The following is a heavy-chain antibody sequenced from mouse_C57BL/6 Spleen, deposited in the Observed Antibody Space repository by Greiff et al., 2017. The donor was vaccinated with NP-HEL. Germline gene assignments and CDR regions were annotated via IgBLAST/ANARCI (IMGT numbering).Heavy chain of an antibody. CDR3: ARPHYYGSSYVWFAY. CDR2: INPNNGGT. CDR1: GYTFTDYN. D-gene: IGHD1-1*01. J-gene: IGHJ3*01. V-gene: IGHV1-18*01. Sequence: EVQLQQSGPELVKPGASVKIPCKASGYTFTDYNMDWVKQSHGKSLEWIGDINPNNGGTIYNQKFKGKATLTVDKSSSTAYMELRSLTSEDTAVYDCARPHYYGSSYVWFAYWGQRTLVTVSA.